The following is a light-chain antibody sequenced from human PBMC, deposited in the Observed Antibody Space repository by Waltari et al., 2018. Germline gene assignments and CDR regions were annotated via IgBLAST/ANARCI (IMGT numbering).Light chain of an antibody. J-gene: IGKJ3*01. Sequence: DIVMTQSPLSLPVTPGEPASISCRSSQSLLHSNGYNYLDWYLQKPGQSPQLLIYLGSNRASGVPDRFSGSGSGTDFTLKISRVEAEDVGVYYCMQALQTPPFDFGPGTKVDIK. CDR1: QSLLHSNGYNY. CDR2: LGS. V-gene: IGKV2-28*01. CDR3: MQALQTPPFD.